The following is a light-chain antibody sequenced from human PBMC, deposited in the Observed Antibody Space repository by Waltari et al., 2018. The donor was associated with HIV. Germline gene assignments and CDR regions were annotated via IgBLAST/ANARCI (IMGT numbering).Light chain of an antibody. CDR3: QQSYSTPRT. CDR1: QSISSY. J-gene: IGKJ1*01. Sequence: DIQMTHSPSSLSASVGDRVTITCRTSQSISSYLNCYQQKPGKAPKLLIYAASSLQSGVPSRFSGSGSGTDFTLTSSSLQPEDFATYYCQQSYSTPRTLGQGTKVEIK. V-gene: IGKV1-39*01. CDR2: AAS.